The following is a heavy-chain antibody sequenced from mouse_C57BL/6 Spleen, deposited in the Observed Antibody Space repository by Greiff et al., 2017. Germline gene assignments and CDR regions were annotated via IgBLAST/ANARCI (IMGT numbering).Heavy chain of an antibody. V-gene: IGHV1-69*01. CDR2: IDPSDSYT. CDR1: GYTFTSYW. Sequence: QVQLQQPGAELVMPGASVKLSCKASGYTFTSYWMHWVKQRPGQGLEWIGEIDPSDSYTNYNQKFKGKSTLTVDKSSSTAYMQLSSLTSEDSAVYYCARTNEYYFDYWGQGTTLTVSS. CDR3: ARTNEYYFDY. J-gene: IGHJ2*01.